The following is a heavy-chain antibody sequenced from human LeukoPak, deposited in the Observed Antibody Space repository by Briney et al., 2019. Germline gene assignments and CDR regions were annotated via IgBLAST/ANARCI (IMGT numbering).Heavy chain of an antibody. CDR1: GYSFTSYW. J-gene: IGHJ6*03. CDR3: ARGLWFGEGYYMDV. V-gene: IGHV5-51*01. CDR2: IYPGDSAT. D-gene: IGHD3-10*01. Sequence: GESLKISCKGSGYSFTSYWIGWVRQMPGRGLEWMGIIYPGDSATTYSPSFQGQVTISADKSINTAYLQWTSLKASDTAMYYCARGLWFGEGYYMDVWGKGTTVIVSS.